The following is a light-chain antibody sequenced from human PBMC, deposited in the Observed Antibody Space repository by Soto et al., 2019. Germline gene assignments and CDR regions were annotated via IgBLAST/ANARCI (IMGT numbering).Light chain of an antibody. J-gene: IGKJ1*01. CDR2: GAS. V-gene: IGKV3-20*01. Sequence: ESVLIQPPGTLSLYPGERATLSCRASQSVSNNYLAWYQQKPGQAPRLLIYGASNRATGIPDRFSGSGSGTDFTLTISRLEPEDFAVYYCQQYGSSGTFGQGTKVDIK. CDR1: QSVSNNY. CDR3: QQYGSSGT.